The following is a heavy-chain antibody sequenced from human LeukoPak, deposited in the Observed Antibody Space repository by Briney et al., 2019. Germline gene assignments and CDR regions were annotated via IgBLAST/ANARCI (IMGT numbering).Heavy chain of an antibody. Sequence: GGSLRLSCAASGFTFRSYWMHWVRQAPGKGLVWVSRIKSEGSSTDYADSVKGRFTISRDNAKNSLYLQMNSLRAEDTAVYYCARDGPVDYYYYMDVWGKGTTVTVSS. V-gene: IGHV3-74*01. CDR3: ARDGPVDYYYYMDV. J-gene: IGHJ6*03. CDR1: GFTFRSYW. CDR2: IKSEGSST. D-gene: IGHD2-15*01.